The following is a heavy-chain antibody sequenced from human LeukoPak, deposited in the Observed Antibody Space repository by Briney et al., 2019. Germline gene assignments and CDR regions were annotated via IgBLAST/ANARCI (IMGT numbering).Heavy chain of an antibody. CDR3: AREGIQLWPGGYYYYYGMDV. J-gene: IGHJ6*02. CDR1: GDSVSSNSAA. D-gene: IGHD5-18*01. V-gene: IGHV6-1*01. CDR2: TYYRSKWYN. Sequence: SQTLSLTCAISGDSVSSNSAAWNWIRQSPSRGLEWLGRTYYRSKWYNDYAVSAKSRITINPDTSKNQFSLQLNSVTPEDTAVYYCAREGIQLWPGGYYYYYGMDVWGQGTTVTVSS.